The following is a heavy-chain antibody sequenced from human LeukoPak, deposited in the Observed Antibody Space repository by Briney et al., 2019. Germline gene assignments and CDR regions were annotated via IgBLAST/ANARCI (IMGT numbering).Heavy chain of an antibody. D-gene: IGHD4-11*01. Sequence: GASVNVSFKASGFRFSIFGVSWVRQAPGQGLEWMGWISNYFGVTHYAEKFEDRVTMTVDTSTTTVYMELRSLKYDDTAIYYCARDSDYSGNGNGDWFDPWGQGIVVIVSS. CDR2: ISNYFGVT. J-gene: IGHJ5*02. V-gene: IGHV1-18*04. CDR1: GFRFSIFG. CDR3: ARDSDYSGNGNGDWFDP.